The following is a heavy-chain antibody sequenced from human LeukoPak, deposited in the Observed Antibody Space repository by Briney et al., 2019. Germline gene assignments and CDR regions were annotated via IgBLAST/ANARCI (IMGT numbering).Heavy chain of an antibody. Sequence: SGGSLRLSCAASGFTFSSMNWVRQAPGKGLEWVSSISSSSSYIYYADSVKGRFTISRDNAKNSLYLQMSSLRAEDTAVYYCARDTRFWSGYYLYYFDYWGQGTLVTVSS. V-gene: IGHV3-21*01. CDR3: ARDTRFWSGYYLYYFDY. J-gene: IGHJ4*02. CDR1: GFTFSS. CDR2: ISSSSSYI. D-gene: IGHD3-3*01.